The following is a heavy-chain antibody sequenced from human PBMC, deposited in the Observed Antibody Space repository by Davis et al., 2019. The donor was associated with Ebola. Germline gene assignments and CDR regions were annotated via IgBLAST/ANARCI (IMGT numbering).Heavy chain of an antibody. Sequence: GESLKISCAASGFPFSLFAMSWVRRAPGKGLQWVSSFGGSGGGTYYADSVKGRFTISRDNSKNTLDLQMNSLRAEDSAVYYCAKVLSRNAAYGMDVWGQGTTVTVSS. V-gene: IGHV3-23*01. CDR3: AKVLSRNAAYGMDV. CDR1: GFPFSLFA. J-gene: IGHJ6*02. CDR2: FGGSGGGT. D-gene: IGHD2/OR15-2a*01.